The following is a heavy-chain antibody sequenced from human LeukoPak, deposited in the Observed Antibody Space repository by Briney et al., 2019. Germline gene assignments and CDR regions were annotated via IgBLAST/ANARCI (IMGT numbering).Heavy chain of an antibody. Sequence: GASVKVSCKASGYTFTGYYMHWVRQAPGQGPEWMGWIDPNSGGTNYAQKFQGRVTMTRDTSISTAYMVLNRLRSDDTAVYYCAREYYYGSGNYYNRIDYWGQGTLVTVSS. D-gene: IGHD3-10*01. V-gene: IGHV1-2*02. CDR3: AREYYYGSGNYYNRIDY. CDR1: GYTFTGYY. J-gene: IGHJ4*02. CDR2: IDPNSGGT.